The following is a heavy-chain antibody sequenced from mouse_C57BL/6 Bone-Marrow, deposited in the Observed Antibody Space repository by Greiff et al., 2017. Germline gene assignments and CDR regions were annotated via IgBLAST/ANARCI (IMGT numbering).Heavy chain of an antibody. CDR1: GYAFTNYL. J-gene: IGHJ3*01. CDR2: INPGSGGT. Sequence: QVQLQQSGAELVRPGTSVKVSCKASGYAFTNYLIAWVKQRPGQGLEWIGVINPGSGGTNYNEKFKSKATLTEDISSITAYMQIISRTSEDSAVYFCTRSKNWDSWFAYWGQGTMVTVSA. V-gene: IGHV1-54*01. CDR3: TRSKNWDSWFAY. D-gene: IGHD4-1*01.